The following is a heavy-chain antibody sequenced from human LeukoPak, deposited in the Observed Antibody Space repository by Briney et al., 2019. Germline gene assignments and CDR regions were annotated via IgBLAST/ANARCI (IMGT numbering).Heavy chain of an antibody. D-gene: IGHD6-19*01. V-gene: IGHV4-61*08. Sequence: SETLSLTCTVSGGSISSGGYYWSWIRQPPGKGLEWIGYIYYSGSTNYNPSLKSRVTISVDTSKNQFSLKLSSVTAADTAVYYCARQGQWLVGGWFDPWGQGTLVTVSS. CDR2: IYYSGST. CDR1: GGSISSGGYY. CDR3: ARQGQWLVGGWFDP. J-gene: IGHJ5*02.